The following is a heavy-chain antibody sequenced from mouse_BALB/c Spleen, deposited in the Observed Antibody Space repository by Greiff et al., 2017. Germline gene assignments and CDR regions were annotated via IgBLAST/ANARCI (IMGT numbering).Heavy chain of an antibody. V-gene: IGHV5-6-5*01. D-gene: IGHD2-1*01. CDR1: GFTFSSYA. J-gene: IGHJ3*01. Sequence: DVMLVESGGGLVKPGGSLKLSCAASGFTFSSYAMSWVRQTPEKRLEWVASISSGGSTYYPDSVKGRFTISRDNARNILYLQMSSLRSEDTAMYYCASPLYGNYGTFAYWGQGTLVTVSA. CDR2: ISSGGST. CDR3: ASPLYGNYGTFAY.